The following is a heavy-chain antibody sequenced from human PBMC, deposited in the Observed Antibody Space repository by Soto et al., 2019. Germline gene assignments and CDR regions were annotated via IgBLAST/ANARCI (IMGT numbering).Heavy chain of an antibody. J-gene: IGHJ6*02. CDR3: ARGKSGWYDFWSGYYPYYYYGMDV. V-gene: IGHV1-69*05. CDR2: IIPIFGTA. D-gene: IGHD3-3*01. Sequence: GASVKFSCKASGGTFSSYAISWVRQAPGQGLEWMGWIIPIFGTANYAQKCEGRVSMTRNTSIRTAYMELSSLRSEEKAVYYCARGKSGWYDFWSGYYPYYYYGMDVWGQGTTVTVSS. CDR1: GGTFSSYA.